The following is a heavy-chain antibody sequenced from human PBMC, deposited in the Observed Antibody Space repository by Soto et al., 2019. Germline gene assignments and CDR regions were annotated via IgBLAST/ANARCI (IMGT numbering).Heavy chain of an antibody. Sequence: GASVNVSFKASGYTFTGDYMHWVRQAPGQGLELMGWINPNSGGTNYAQKFQGRVTMTRDTSISTAYMELSRLRSDDTAVYYCELRRSTPYYYYGMDVWGQGTTDPVSS. V-gene: IGHV1-2*02. CDR2: INPNSGGT. CDR1: GYTFTGDY. J-gene: IGHJ6*02. D-gene: IGHD3-3*01. CDR3: ELRRSTPYYYYGMDV.